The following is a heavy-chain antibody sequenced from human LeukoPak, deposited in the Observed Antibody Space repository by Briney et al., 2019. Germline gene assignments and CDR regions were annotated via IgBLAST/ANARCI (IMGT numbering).Heavy chain of an antibody. D-gene: IGHD2-2*01. CDR2: LNSDGSNT. V-gene: IGHV3-74*01. CDR3: ASQIVVVPTANDAFDI. Sequence: GGSLRLSCAASGFTFSNYWMHWVRQAPGRGLVWVSRLNSDGSNTTYADSVKGRFTISRDNAKNTLYLQMNSLRAEDTAVYYCASQIVVVPTANDAFDIWGQGTMVTVS. J-gene: IGHJ3*02. CDR1: GFTFSNYW.